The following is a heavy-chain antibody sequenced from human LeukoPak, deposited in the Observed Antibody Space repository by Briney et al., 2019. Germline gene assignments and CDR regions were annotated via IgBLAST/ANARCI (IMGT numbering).Heavy chain of an antibody. Sequence: SETLSLTCAVSSDSISSTYWWTWVRQPPGKGLEWIGEIYHSGSTNYNPSLKSRLTISVDKSKNQFSLKVTSVTAADTAVYYCAKSNGYGLIDIWGQGTMVTVSS. CDR1: SDSISSTYW. J-gene: IGHJ3*02. D-gene: IGHD3-22*01. CDR2: IYHSGST. CDR3: AKSNGYGLIDI. V-gene: IGHV4-4*02.